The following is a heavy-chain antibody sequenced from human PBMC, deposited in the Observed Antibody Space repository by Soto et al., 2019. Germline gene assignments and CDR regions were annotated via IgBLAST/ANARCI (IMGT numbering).Heavy chain of an antibody. D-gene: IGHD3-10*01. CDR2: ISSSGGST. CDR1: GFAFSSCA. V-gene: IGHV3-23*01. J-gene: IGHJ3*01. Sequence: LRLSCAASGFAFSSCAMTWVRQNPGKGLEWVSLISSSGGSTYYADSVKGRFTISRDNSKNTLYLQMNSLRAGDTAVYYCAKGMARGIVSAFDLWGQGTVVTVSS. CDR3: AKGMARGIVSAFDL.